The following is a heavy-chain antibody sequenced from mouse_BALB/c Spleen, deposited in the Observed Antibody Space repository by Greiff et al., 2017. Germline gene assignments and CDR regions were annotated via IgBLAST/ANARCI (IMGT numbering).Heavy chain of an antibody. CDR1: GYTFTSYW. D-gene: IGHD1-1*01. CDR2: IYPGNSDT. V-gene: IGHV1-5*01. Sequence: EVQLVESGTVLARPGASVKMSCKASGYTFTSYWMHWVKQRPGQGLEWIGAIYPGNSDTSYNQKFKGKAKLTAVTSTSTAYMELSSLTNEDSAVYYCTRGTSYYGSYYFDYWGQGTTLTVSS. J-gene: IGHJ2*01. CDR3: TRGTSYYGSYYFDY.